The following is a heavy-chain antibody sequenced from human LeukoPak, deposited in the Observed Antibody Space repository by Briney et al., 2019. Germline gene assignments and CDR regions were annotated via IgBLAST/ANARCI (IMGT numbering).Heavy chain of an antibody. V-gene: IGHV3-15*01. D-gene: IGHD5-12*01. CDR3: ATAMTWIPAPSY. CDR1: GFHFSKAY. J-gene: IGHJ4*02. Sequence: GALLLSGPASGFHFSKAYMNGVRPAPGKGVEGIGRIKTKTDGVTTDYAAPVKDKFTISRDDSKSTLYLQMDSLKPEDTAVYYCATAMTWIPAPSYWGQGTLVTVSS. CDR2: IKTKTDGVTT.